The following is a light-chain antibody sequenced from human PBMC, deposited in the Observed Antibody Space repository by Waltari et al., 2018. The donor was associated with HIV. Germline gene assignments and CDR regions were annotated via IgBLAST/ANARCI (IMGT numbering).Light chain of an antibody. Sequence: DIQMTQSPSTLSASVVDRVTITCRASQSISNWLAWYHQKPGKAPKLLIYKASSLESGVPSRFSGSGSGTEFTLTISSLQPDDFATYYCQQYNSYSWTFGQGTKVEIK. V-gene: IGKV1-5*03. CDR2: KAS. CDR1: QSISNW. CDR3: QQYNSYSWT. J-gene: IGKJ1*01.